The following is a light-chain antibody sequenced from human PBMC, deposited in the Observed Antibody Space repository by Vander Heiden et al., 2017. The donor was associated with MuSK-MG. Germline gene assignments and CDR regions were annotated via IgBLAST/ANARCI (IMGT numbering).Light chain of an antibody. CDR3: QQRNIWYT. Sequence: EIVLTQSPATLSLSPRERATLSCRASQRVRRYLAWYQQIPCLAPRLLIYDASHRATGIPVRFRGSGSGTDFTLAIISREPVDSAVFSWQQRNIWYTFGGWTKVEIK. J-gene: IGKJ4*01. V-gene: IGKV3-11*01. CDR2: DAS. CDR1: QRVRRY.